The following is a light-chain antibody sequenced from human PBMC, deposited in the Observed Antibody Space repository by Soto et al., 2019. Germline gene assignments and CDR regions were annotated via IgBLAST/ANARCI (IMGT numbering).Light chain of an antibody. CDR1: SGSVSTSYH. CDR2: STN. Sequence: QTVVTQEPSFSLSPGGTVTLTCGLSSGSVSTSYHPSWFQQTPGQAPRTLIYSTNTRSSGVPDRFSGSILGNKAALTITGAQADDESTYFCALYMGSGIAAFGGGTTLTVL. J-gene: IGLJ2*01. V-gene: IGLV8-61*01. CDR3: ALYMGSGIAA.